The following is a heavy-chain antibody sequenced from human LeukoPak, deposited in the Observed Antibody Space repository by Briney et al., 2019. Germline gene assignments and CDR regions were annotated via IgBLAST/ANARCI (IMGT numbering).Heavy chain of an antibody. CDR3: AKDRKTIAVAGPIDY. Sequence: PGGSLRLSCAASGFTFSSYGMHWVRQAPGKGLEWVAFIRYDGSNKYYADSVKGRFTISRDNSKNTLYLQMNSLGAEDTAVYYCAKDRKTIAVAGPIDYWGQGTLVTVSS. D-gene: IGHD6-19*01. J-gene: IGHJ4*02. CDR2: IRYDGSNK. CDR1: GFTFSSYG. V-gene: IGHV3-30*02.